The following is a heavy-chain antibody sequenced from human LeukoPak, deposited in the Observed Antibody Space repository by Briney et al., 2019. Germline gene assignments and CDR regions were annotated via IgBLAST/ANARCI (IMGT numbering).Heavy chain of an antibody. J-gene: IGHJ4*02. CDR1: GYTFTGYY. V-gene: IGHV1-2*02. D-gene: IGHD6-19*01. CDR2: IHPNSGGT. Sequence: GASVKVSCKASGYTFTGYYMHWVRQAPGQGLEWMGWIHPNSGGTKYAQKFQGRVTITRDTSISTAHMELSSLRSDDAAVYYCAREGGDGSGWFHKYYFDYWGQGILVTVSS. CDR3: AREGGDGSGWFHKYYFDY.